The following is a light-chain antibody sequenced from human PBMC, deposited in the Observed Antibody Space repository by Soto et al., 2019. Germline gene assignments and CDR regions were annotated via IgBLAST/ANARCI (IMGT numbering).Light chain of an antibody. J-gene: IGKJ4*01. V-gene: IGKV3-20*01. CDR2: DVS. Sequence: EIVLTQSPGTLSLSPGEGATLSCRASQSVRKNYLGWYKQKTGQAPRLLIYDVSNRATDVPDRFSGSGSEKDFTLTISGLEPEDFAVYYCQQYATAPLTFGGGTKLEIK. CDR1: QSVRKNY. CDR3: QQYATAPLT.